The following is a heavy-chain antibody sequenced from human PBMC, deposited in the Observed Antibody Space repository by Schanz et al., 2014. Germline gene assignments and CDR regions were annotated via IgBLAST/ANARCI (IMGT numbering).Heavy chain of an antibody. CDR1: GFIFNDYY. J-gene: IGHJ4*02. D-gene: IGHD5-18*01. CDR3: AKDRRGYRYGHIDF. CDR2: ISRSSSTI. Sequence: QVQLVESGGGVVQPWGSLRLSCAASGFIFNDYYMNWIRQAPGKGLEWVSYISRSSSTIYYTDSVKGRFTISRDNSKTTLYLQMNSLRAEDTALYYCAKDRRGYRYGHIDFWGQGDLVTVSS. V-gene: IGHV3-11*04.